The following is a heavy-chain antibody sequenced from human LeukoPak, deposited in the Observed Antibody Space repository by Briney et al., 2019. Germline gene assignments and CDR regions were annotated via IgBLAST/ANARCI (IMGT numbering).Heavy chain of an antibody. Sequence: PGGSLRLSFAASGFTFSGYWMHWVRQAPGKGLVWVSRIKNDGSSTNYADSVKGRFTISRDNAKNTLYLQMNSLRAEDTAVYYCASFCSSSSCALDFWGQGTLVTVSS. CDR3: ASFCSSSSCALDF. V-gene: IGHV3-74*01. D-gene: IGHD2-2*01. J-gene: IGHJ4*02. CDR2: IKNDGSST. CDR1: GFTFSGYW.